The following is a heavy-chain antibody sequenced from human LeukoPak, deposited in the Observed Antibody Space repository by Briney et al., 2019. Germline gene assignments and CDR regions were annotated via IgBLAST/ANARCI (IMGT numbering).Heavy chain of an antibody. CDR2: IKDKTHRGTT. V-gene: IGHV3-15*01. D-gene: IGHD3-10*01. CDR3: TTGLVGEPDY. CDR1: GFTFSSYE. Sequence: NPGGSLRLSCAASGFTFSSYEMKWVRQAPGKGLEWVGRIKDKTHRGTTDYAAPVKGRFTISRDDSKDTLYLQMNSLKTEDAALYYCTTGLVGEPDYWGQGTLVTVSS. J-gene: IGHJ4*02.